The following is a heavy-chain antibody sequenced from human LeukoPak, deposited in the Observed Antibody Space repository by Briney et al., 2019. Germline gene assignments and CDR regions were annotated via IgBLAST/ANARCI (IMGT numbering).Heavy chain of an antibody. Sequence: GGSLRLSCAASGFPFSIAWMYWVRQAPGKGLEWVGRIRSKKDGGTTDSAAAVKGRFTISRDDSKNTLFLQMNSLETEDTAVYYCTTDWGSGRSVMALDLWGQGTMVTVSS. J-gene: IGHJ3*01. D-gene: IGHD3-10*01. CDR1: GFPFSIAW. V-gene: IGHV3-15*01. CDR2: IRSKKDGGTT. CDR3: TTDWGSGRSVMALDL.